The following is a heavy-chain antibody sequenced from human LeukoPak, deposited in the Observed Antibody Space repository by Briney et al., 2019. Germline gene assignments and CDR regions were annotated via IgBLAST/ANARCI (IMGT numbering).Heavy chain of an antibody. V-gene: IGHV1-18*01. CDR1: GYTFTSYG. CDR3: ARALWYGEQMRGNWCDP. D-gene: IGHD3-10*01. CDR2: IRGSNGDT. Sequence: ASVKVSCKGSGYTFTSYGISWVRQAPGQGLEWMGWIRGSNGDTNYAQRLQGRVTVTTDTSTSTAYMELRSLRSDDAAVYYCARALWYGEQMRGNWCDPWGQGTLVADCS. J-gene: IGHJ5*02.